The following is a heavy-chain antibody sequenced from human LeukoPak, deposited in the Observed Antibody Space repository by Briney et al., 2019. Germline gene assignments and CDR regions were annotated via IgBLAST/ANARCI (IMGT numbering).Heavy chain of an antibody. CDR2: INHSGST. CDR1: GGSFSGYY. D-gene: IGHD3-16*02. J-gene: IGHJ4*02. CDR3: ARVGSRDYVWGSYRRQGNIQK. V-gene: IGHV4-34*01. Sequence: SETLSLTCAVYGGSFSGYYWSWIRQPPGKGLEWIGEINHSGSTNYNPSLKSRATISVDTSKNQFSLKLSSVTAADTAVYYCARVGSRDYVWGSYRRQGNIQKWGQGTLVTVSS.